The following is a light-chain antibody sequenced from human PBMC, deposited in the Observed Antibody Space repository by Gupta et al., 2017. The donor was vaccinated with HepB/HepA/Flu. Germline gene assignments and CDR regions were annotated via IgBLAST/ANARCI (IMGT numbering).Light chain of an antibody. CDR3: QQDGSSPQT. J-gene: IGKJ1*01. Sequence: IVLTQSPGTLSLSPGESATLSCRASQSVSSNFLAWYQQKPGQAPRLLIYGASSRATGIPDRFSGSWSETDFALTISRLEPEDFAVYYCQQDGSSPQTFGQGTKVEIE. CDR2: GAS. CDR1: QSVSSNF. V-gene: IGKV3-20*01.